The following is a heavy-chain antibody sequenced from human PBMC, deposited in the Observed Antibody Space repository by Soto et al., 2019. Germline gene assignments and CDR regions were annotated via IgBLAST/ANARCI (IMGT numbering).Heavy chain of an antibody. D-gene: IGHD6-6*01. J-gene: IGHJ6*02. Sequence: SLRLSCAASGFTFSSYSMHWVRHSPVNGLEWVAVISYDGSNKYYADSVKGRFTISRDNSKNTLYLQMNSLRAEDTAVYYCARDLMQQLVLYYYYGMDVWGQGTTVTVSS. CDR2: ISYDGSNK. V-gene: IGHV3-30-3*01. CDR1: GFTFSSYS. CDR3: ARDLMQQLVLYYYYGMDV.